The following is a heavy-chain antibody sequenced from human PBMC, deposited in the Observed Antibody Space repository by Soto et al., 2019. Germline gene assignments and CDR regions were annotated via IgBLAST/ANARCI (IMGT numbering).Heavy chain of an antibody. CDR1: GGSISSYY. D-gene: IGHD4-17*01. CDR2: IYYSGST. J-gene: IGHJ2*01. CDR3: ARDARLRDWYFDL. Sequence: QVQLQESGPGLVKPSETLSLTCTVSGGSISSYYWSWIRQPPGKGLEWIGYIYYSGSTNYNPSLKSRVTISVDTSKNQFTQKLSSVTAADTAVYYCARDARLRDWYFDLWGRGTLVTVSS. V-gene: IGHV4-59*01.